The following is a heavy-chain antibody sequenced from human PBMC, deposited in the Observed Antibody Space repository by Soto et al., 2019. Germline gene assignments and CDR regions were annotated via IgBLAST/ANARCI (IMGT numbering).Heavy chain of an antibody. J-gene: IGHJ6*02. CDR3: ARAPGVPHFRGVISLYYYYYGMDV. CDR2: ISSSSSTI. Sequence: GGSLRLSCAASGFTFSSYSMNWVRQAPGKGLEWVSYISSSSSTIYYADSVKGRFTISRDNAKNSLYLQMNSLRAEDTAVYYCARAPGVPHFRGVISLYYYYYGMDVWGQGTTVTVSS. V-gene: IGHV3-48*01. CDR1: GFTFSSYS. D-gene: IGHD3-10*01.